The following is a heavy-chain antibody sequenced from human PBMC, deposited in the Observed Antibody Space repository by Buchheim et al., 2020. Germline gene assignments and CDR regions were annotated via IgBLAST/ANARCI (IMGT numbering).Heavy chain of an antibody. D-gene: IGHD5-24*01. J-gene: IGHJ4*02. CDR2: IYPGDSYT. CDR1: GYSFTGAY. Sequence: EVQLVQSGAEVKRPGESLRISCQGSGYSFTGAYIAWVRQMPGKGLEWMGLIYPGDSYTKYSPSFEGLVTMSVDKSIRTASLQWRSLRTSDTAIYYCARRVRDSSGYNFDFWGQGTL. CDR3: ARRVRDSSGYNFDF. V-gene: IGHV5-51*01.